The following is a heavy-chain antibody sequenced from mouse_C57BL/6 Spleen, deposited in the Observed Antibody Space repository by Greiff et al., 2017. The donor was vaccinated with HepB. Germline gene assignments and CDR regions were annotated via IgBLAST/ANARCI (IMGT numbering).Heavy chain of an antibody. Sequence: DVKLQESGPGLVKPSQSLSLTCSVTGYSITSGYYWNWIRQFPGNKLEWMGYISYDGSNNYNPSLKNRISITRDTSKNQFFLKLNSVTTEDTATYYCARGGDYYYGSTWYFDVWGTGTTVTVSS. D-gene: IGHD1-1*01. CDR3: ARGGDYYYGSTWYFDV. J-gene: IGHJ1*03. V-gene: IGHV3-6*01. CDR2: ISYDGSN. CDR1: GYSITSGYY.